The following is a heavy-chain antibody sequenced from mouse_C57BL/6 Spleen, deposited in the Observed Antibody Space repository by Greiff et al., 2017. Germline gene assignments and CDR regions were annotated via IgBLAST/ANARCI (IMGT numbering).Heavy chain of an antibody. Sequence: QVQLQQPGAELVTPGASVKLSCTASGYTFTSYWMHWVKQRPGQGLEWIGMIHPNSGSTNYNEKFKSKATLTVDKSSSTAYMQLSSLTSEDSAVYDCARGYYGSNYFDDWGQGTTLTVSS. V-gene: IGHV1-64*01. CDR3: ARGYYGSNYFDD. CDR2: IHPNSGST. CDR1: GYTFTSYW. J-gene: IGHJ2*01. D-gene: IGHD1-1*01.